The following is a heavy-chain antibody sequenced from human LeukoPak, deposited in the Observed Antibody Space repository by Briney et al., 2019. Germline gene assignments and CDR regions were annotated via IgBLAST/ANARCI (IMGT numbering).Heavy chain of an antibody. CDR2: IYDSGST. Sequence: SETLSLTCNVSGGSISSHYWSWIRQPPGKGLEWIGYIYDSGSTNYNPALNRRVTISVDSSKTQFSLKLPSRTAADTAVYFCARDSSNSKAHFAYWGQGTLVTVSS. J-gene: IGHJ4*02. CDR1: GGSISSHY. V-gene: IGHV4-59*11. CDR3: ARDSSNSKAHFAY. D-gene: IGHD2-2*01.